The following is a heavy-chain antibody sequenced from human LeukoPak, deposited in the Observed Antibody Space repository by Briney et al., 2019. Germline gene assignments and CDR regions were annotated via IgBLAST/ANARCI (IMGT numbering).Heavy chain of an antibody. Sequence: GGSLRLSCAASGFTVSSNYMSWVRQAPGKGLEWVSVIYSGGSTYYADSVKGRFTSSRDNSKNTLYLQMNSLRAEDTAVYYCARDLNWDNAFDIWGQGTMVTVSS. V-gene: IGHV3-53*01. CDR3: ARDLNWDNAFDI. J-gene: IGHJ3*02. CDR2: IYSGGST. CDR1: GFTVSSNY. D-gene: IGHD7-27*01.